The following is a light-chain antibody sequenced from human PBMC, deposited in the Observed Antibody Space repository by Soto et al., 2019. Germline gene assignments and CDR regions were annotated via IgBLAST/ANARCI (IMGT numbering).Light chain of an antibody. J-gene: IGLJ2*01. Sequence: QSALTQPASVSGSPGQSITISCTGTSSDVGGSNYVSWYQQHPGKAPRLMIYEITNRPSGVSDRFSGSKSGNTASLTISGLQVEDEADYYCSSYTSTSSPVIFGGGTKVTVL. CDR1: SSDVGGSNY. CDR2: EIT. V-gene: IGLV2-14*01. CDR3: SSYTSTSSPVI.